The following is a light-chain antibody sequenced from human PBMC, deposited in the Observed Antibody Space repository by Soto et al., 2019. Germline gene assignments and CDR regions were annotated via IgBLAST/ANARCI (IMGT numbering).Light chain of an antibody. V-gene: IGLV1-44*01. J-gene: IGLJ1*01. Sequence: QSVLTQPPSASGTPGQRVAISCSGSTSNIGDNTVHWYQQLPGTAPKLLIYNNDRRPSGVPDRFSGSKSGTSASLAISGLQSEDEADYFCSSYTSSSTLVFGTGTKLTVL. CDR2: NND. CDR1: TSNIGDNT. CDR3: SSYTSSSTLV.